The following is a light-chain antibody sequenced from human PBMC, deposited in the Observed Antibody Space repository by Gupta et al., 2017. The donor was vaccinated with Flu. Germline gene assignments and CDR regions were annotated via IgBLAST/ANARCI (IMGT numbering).Light chain of an antibody. CDR2: GAS. CDR1: QSVSSSY. Sequence: EIVMTQSPGTLSLSPGERATLSCRASQSVSSSYLAWHQQKPGQAPRLLIYGASSRATGIPDRFSGSGSGTDFTLTISRLAPEDFAVYYCQQYGSSPWTFGQGTKVESK. J-gene: IGKJ1*01. CDR3: QQYGSSPWT. V-gene: IGKV3-20*01.